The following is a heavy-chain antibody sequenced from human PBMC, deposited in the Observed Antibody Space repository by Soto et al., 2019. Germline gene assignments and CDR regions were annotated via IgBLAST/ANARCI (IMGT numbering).Heavy chain of an antibody. J-gene: IGHJ3*02. V-gene: IGHV3-21*01. CDR2: ISSSSSYI. D-gene: IGHD3-10*01. Sequence: GGSLRLSCAASGFTFSSYSMNWVRQAPGKGLEWVSSISSSSSYIYYADSVKGRFTFSRDNAKNSLYLQMNSLRAEDTAVYYCARDRESPTNINYGSGSPGDAFDIWGQGTMVTVSS. CDR1: GFTFSSYS. CDR3: ARDRESPTNINYGSGSPGDAFDI.